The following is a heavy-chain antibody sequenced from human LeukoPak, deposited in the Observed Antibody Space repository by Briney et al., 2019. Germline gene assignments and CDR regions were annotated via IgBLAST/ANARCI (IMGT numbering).Heavy chain of an antibody. V-gene: IGHV1-46*01. CDR1: GYTFTTYH. CDR2: INPSGGST. Sequence: ASVKVSCKASGYTFTTYHMHWVPQPPGQALESLGIINPSGGSTSYAQKFQGRVTMTRDTSTSTVYMELSSLRSEDTAVYYSARPYLRGTVVNNWFDPWGRGTLVTVSS. J-gene: IGHJ5*02. D-gene: IGHD4-23*01. CDR3: ARPYLRGTVVNNWFDP.